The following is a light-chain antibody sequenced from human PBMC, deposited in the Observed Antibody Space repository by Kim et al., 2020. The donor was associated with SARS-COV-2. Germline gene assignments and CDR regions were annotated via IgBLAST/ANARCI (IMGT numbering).Light chain of an antibody. V-gene: IGLV1-44*01. J-gene: IGLJ2*01. CDR3: AAWDDSLNVVL. Sequence: QSVLTQPPSASGTPGQRVTIPCYGSSPNIGANTANWYQQLPGTAPKLLIHSDNQRPSGVPDRFSGSKSGTAASLAIRGLQSEDEGDYYCAAWDDSLNVVLFGGGTKVTVL. CDR1: SPNIGANT. CDR2: SDN.